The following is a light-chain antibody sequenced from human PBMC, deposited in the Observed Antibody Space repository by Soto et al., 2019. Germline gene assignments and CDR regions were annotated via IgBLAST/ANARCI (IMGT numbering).Light chain of an antibody. Sequence: QSALTQPPSASGTPGQSVTIPCTGTSSDVGDYNYVSWYQQHPGKAPQLVIYEVSRRPSGVPDRFSGSKSGNTASLTVSGLQSEDEADYCCSSNAGSNNLVFGGGTKLTVL. CDR2: EVS. CDR1: SSDVGDYNY. J-gene: IGLJ2*01. V-gene: IGLV2-8*01. CDR3: SSNAGSNNLV.